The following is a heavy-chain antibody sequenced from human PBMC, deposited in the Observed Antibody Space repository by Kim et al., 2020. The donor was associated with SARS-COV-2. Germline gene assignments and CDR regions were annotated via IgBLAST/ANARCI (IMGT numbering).Heavy chain of an antibody. CDR3: ARDHGGSEATDTFDH. CDR1: GYTFNSYG. D-gene: IGHD2-15*01. J-gene: IGHJ4*02. Sequence: ASVKVSCKAYGYTFNSYGISWVRQAPGQGLEWMGWISTDDGDTNYAHNVQGRVTLATDTFTGTVYMEMRSLRSDDTAVYYCARDHGGSEATDTFDHWGQGTLVTVSS. V-gene: IGHV1-18*01. CDR2: ISTDDGDT.